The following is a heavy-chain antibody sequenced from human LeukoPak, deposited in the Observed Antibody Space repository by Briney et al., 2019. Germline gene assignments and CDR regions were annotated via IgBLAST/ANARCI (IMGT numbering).Heavy chain of an antibody. CDR1: GGSISSYY. D-gene: IGHD3-16*01. CDR2: THCSGST. J-gene: IGHJ4*02. Sequence: SETLSLTCTVSGGSISSYYWTWIRQPPGKGLEWIGYTHCSGSTNYNPSLKSRVTMSVDTSNNQFSLKLSSVTAADTAVYYCARDRLGNTVDYWGQGALVTVSS. CDR3: ARDRLGNTVDY. V-gene: IGHV4-59*01.